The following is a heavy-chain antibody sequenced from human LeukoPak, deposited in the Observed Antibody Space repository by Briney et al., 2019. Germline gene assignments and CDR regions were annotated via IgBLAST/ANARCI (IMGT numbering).Heavy chain of an antibody. Sequence: SETLSLTCAVYGGSFRGYYWSWIRQPPGKGLGWIGEINHSGSTNYNPSLKSRVTISVDTTKNQFSLKLSSVTAADTAVYYCARGPRSITMVRGARTAPYYGMDVWGKGTTVTVSS. V-gene: IGHV4-34*01. CDR1: GGSFRGYY. J-gene: IGHJ6*04. CDR2: INHSGST. CDR3: ARGPRSITMVRGARTAPYYGMDV. D-gene: IGHD3-10*01.